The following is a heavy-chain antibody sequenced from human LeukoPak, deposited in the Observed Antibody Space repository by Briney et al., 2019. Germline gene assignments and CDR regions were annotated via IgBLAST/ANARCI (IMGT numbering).Heavy chain of an antibody. CDR1: GFTFSDYY. CDR3: TRDRVTIFGVA. D-gene: IGHD3-3*01. V-gene: IGHV3-11*01. CDR2: ISSSGSTI. J-gene: IGHJ4*02. Sequence: GGSLRLSCAASGFTFSDYYMSWIRQAPGKGLEWVSYISSSGSTIYYADSVKGRFTISRDNAKNSLYLQMNSPRAEDTAVYYCTRDRVTIFGVAWGQGTLVTVSS.